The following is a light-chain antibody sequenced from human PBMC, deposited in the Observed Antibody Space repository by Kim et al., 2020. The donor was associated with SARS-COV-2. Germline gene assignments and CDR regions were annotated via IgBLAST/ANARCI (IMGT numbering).Light chain of an antibody. J-gene: IGLJ2*01. CDR1: SLRSYY. CDR3: KSRDSSGNVV. V-gene: IGLV3-19*01. Sequence: SSELPQDPAVSVALGQTVRITCQGDSLRSYYASWYQQKPGQAPVLVIYGRNNRPSGIPDRFSGSTSGNTASLTITGAQAEDEADYYCKSRDSSGNVVFGGGTKLTVL. CDR2: GRN.